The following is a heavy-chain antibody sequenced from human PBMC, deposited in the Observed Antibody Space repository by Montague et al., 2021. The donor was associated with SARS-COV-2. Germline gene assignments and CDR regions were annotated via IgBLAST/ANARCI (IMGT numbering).Heavy chain of an antibody. V-gene: IGHV6-1*01. CDR1: GDSVSSNIAT. J-gene: IGHJ2*01. D-gene: IGHD2-21*02. Sequence: CAISGDSVSSNIATWNWIRQSPSRGLEWLGRTYYRSKWYNDYAVSVKSRVIINPDTSNNRISLQLNSVTPEDTAVHYCARAYCGGDCYFYWYFDLWGRGTLVTVPS. CDR3: ARAYCGGDCYFYWYFDL. CDR2: TYYRSKWYN.